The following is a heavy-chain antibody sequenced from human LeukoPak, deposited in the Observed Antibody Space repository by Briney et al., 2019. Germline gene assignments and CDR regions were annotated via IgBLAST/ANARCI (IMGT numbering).Heavy chain of an antibody. CDR1: GFTFSSYG. CDR2: IRYDGSNK. D-gene: IGHD3-16*01. J-gene: IGHJ3*02. V-gene: IGHV3-33*08. Sequence: PGRSLRLSCAASGFTFSSYGMHWVRQAPGKGLEWVAFIRYDGSNKYYADSVKGRFTISRDNAKNLLYLQMNSLRVEDTAVYFCARLSSWVFEIWGQGTMVTVSS. CDR3: ARLSSWVFEI.